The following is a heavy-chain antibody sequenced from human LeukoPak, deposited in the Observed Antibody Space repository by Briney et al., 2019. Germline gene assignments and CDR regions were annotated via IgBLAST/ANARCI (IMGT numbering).Heavy chain of an antibody. D-gene: IGHD3-10*01. V-gene: IGHV3-13*01. Sequence: GGSLRLSCVASGFTFSNYDLHWVRQSTGKGLEWVSAIRTAAGDTHYSDSVKGRFTISRENAKNSVYLQMDSLRAGNTAVYFCARGSRGDFYYYMDVWGKGTTVTVSS. J-gene: IGHJ6*03. CDR1: GFTFSNYD. CDR2: IRTAAGDT. CDR3: ARGSRGDFYYYMDV.